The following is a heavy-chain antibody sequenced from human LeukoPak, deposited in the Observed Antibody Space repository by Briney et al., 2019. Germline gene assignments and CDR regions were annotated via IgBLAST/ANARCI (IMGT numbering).Heavy chain of an antibody. J-gene: IGHJ6*04. Sequence: PETLSLTCTVSGGSISSYYWSWIRQPPGKGLEWIGYIYYSGSTNYNPSLKSRVTISVDTSKNQFSLKLTSVTAADTAVYYCARDAYVSYYYYGMDVWGKGTTVTVSS. D-gene: IGHD3-16*01. CDR3: ARDAYVSYYYYGMDV. V-gene: IGHV4-59*01. CDR2: IYYSGST. CDR1: GGSISSYY.